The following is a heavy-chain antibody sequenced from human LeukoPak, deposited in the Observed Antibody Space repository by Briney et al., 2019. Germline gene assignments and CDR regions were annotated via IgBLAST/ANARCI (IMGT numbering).Heavy chain of an antibody. D-gene: IGHD5-18*01. CDR2: LRSKAYCETT. V-gene: IGHV3-49*04. CDR1: RFPLGEQP. J-gene: IGHJ6*02. CDR3: SRGPIYLWLYYGMDV. Sequence: GGAPRLSCPASRFPLGEQPLTWVPQAPGKGVQWVGFLRSKAYCETTEYAASVKGRFTISRDESKSSVYLEMNSLKSEDTAVYYCSRGPIYLWLYYGMDVWGQGTTVIVSS.